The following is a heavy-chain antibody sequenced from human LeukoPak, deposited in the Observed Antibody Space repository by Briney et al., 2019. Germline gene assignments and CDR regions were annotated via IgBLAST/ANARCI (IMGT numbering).Heavy chain of an antibody. CDR1: GFTFSSYA. V-gene: IGHV3-23*01. D-gene: IGHD3-10*01. CDR2: ISGSGGST. Sequence: GSLRLSCAASGFTFSSYAMSWVRQAPGKGLEWVSAISGSGGSTYYADSVKGRLTISRDNSKNTLYLQMSSLRAEDTAVYYCAKAAHYGSGSYYSDYWGRGTLVTVSP. J-gene: IGHJ4*02. CDR3: AKAAHYGSGSYYSDY.